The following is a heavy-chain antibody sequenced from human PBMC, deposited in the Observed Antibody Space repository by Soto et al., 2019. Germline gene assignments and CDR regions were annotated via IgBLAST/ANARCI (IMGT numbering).Heavy chain of an antibody. CDR3: AKEGGLPWSNYFDY. Sequence: PGGSLRLSCAASGFTFSSYGMHWVRQAPGKGLEWVAVISYDGSNKYYADSVKGRFTISRDNSKNTLYLQMNSLRAEDTAVYYCAKEGGLPWSNYFDYWGQGTLVTVSS. CDR2: ISYDGSNK. CDR1: GFTFSSYG. D-gene: IGHD2-8*01. J-gene: IGHJ4*02. V-gene: IGHV3-30*18.